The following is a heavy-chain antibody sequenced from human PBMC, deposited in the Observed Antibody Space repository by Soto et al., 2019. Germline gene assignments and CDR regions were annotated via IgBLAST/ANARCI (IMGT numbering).Heavy chain of an antibody. Sequence: QVQLVESGGGVVQPGRSLRLSCAASGFTFSSYGMHWVRQAPGKGLEWVAVISYDGSNKYYAYSVKGRFTISRDNSKNTLYLQMNSLIAEDTAVYYCVKKPLDYWGQGTLVTVSS. CDR2: ISYDGSNK. CDR3: VKKPLDY. V-gene: IGHV3-30*18. CDR1: GFTFSSYG. J-gene: IGHJ4*02.